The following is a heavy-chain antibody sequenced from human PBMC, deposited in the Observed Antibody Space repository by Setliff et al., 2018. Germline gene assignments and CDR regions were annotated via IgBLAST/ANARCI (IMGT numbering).Heavy chain of an antibody. V-gene: IGHV1-2*02. Sequence: ASVKVSCKASGYTFGAHFMHWVRQAPGQGLEWMGWINPKTGDTLYAPKFQGRVTMTRDRSSNTAYMDLSRLTSDDTAVYYCARVAYGLEYSQYWGQGTLVTVSS. CDR3: ARVAYGLEYSQY. J-gene: IGHJ1*01. CDR1: GYTFGAHF. D-gene: IGHD4-17*01. CDR2: INPKTGDT.